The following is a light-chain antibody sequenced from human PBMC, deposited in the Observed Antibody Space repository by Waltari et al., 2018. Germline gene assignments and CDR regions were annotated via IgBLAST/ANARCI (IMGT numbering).Light chain of an antibody. Sequence: SYVLTQPPSVSVAPGQTATITCGGDNIETNHGHWYQQKPGQAPLLVVYDDYVRPSGIPDRFSGTTSGNTATLTISRVEAGGEADYYCQVWDDSSNHWVFGGGTKLTVL. V-gene: IGLV3-21*02. CDR3: QVWDDSSNHWV. J-gene: IGLJ3*02. CDR1: NIETNH. CDR2: DDY.